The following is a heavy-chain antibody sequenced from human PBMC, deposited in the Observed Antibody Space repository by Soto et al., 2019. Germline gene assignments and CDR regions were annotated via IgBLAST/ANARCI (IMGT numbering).Heavy chain of an antibody. CDR3: ARADWNYLFGNWFDP. D-gene: IGHD1-7*01. J-gene: IGHJ5*02. CDR2: SYYSGST. V-gene: IGHV4-59*01. Sequence: QVQLQESGPGLVKPSETLSLTCTVSGGSISSYYWSWIRQPPGKGLEWIGYSYYSGSTTYNPSLKRRVTIAVDTSKNQCSLMLSSVTAADTAVYYCARADWNYLFGNWFDPWGQGTLVTVAS. CDR1: GGSISSYY.